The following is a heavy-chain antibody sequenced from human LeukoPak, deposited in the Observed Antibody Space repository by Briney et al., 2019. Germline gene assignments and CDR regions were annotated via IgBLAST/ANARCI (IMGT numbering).Heavy chain of an antibody. Sequence: SETLSLTCSVPGDSISLGGYYWSWIRQHPGKGLEWIGYIYYTGSTNYNPSLKSRITISIDSSNNQFSLMLSSVTAADTAVYYCAREEGNRFDPWGQGTLVTVSS. J-gene: IGHJ5*02. CDR1: GDSISLGGYY. V-gene: IGHV4-31*03. CDR2: IYYTGST. CDR3: AREEGNRFDP.